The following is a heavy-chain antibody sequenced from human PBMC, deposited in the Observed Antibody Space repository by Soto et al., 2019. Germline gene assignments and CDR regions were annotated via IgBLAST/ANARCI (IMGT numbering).Heavy chain of an antibody. Sequence: GGSLRLSCAASGFTFSNSIMNWVRQAPGKGLEWVSSISSSDTYKYYADSVRGRFTISRDYAKISLYLQMNSLRAEDTAVYYCARDLDYGDPYFDYWGQGTLVTVS. D-gene: IGHD4-17*01. V-gene: IGHV3-21*01. J-gene: IGHJ4*02. CDR1: GFTFSNSI. CDR3: ARDLDYGDPYFDY. CDR2: ISSSDTYK.